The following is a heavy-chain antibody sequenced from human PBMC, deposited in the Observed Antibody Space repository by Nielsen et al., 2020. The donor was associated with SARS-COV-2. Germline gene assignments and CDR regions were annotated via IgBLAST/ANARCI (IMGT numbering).Heavy chain of an antibody. V-gene: IGHV3-30-3*01. CDR1: GFTFSSYA. J-gene: IGHJ4*02. Sequence: GESLKISCAASGFTFSSYAMHWVRQAPGKGLEWVAVISYDGSNKYYADSVKGRFTISRDNSKNTLYLQMNSLRAEDTAVYYCAKDTDDYGVQLMRYWGQGTLVTVSS. CDR2: ISYDGSNK. D-gene: IGHD4-17*01. CDR3: AKDTDDYGVQLMRY.